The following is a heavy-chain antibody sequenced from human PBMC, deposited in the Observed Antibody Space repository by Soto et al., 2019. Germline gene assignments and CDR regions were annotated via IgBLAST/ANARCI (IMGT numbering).Heavy chain of an antibody. CDR2: TYYKSKWNN. D-gene: IGHD3-10*01. Sequence: PSQTLSLTCVISGDSVSSNSAGWNWIRQSPSRGLEWLGRTYYKSKWNNDYARSVKSRITINPDTSKNQFSLHLYSVTPQDTAVYYCTGITWFRGMDVWGQGTPVTVSS. V-gene: IGHV6-1*01. CDR3: TGITWFRGMDV. CDR1: GDSVSSNSAG. J-gene: IGHJ6*02.